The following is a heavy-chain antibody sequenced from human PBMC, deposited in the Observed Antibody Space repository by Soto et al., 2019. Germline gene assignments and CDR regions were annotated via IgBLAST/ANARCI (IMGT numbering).Heavy chain of an antibody. J-gene: IGHJ2*01. D-gene: IGHD1-26*01. CDR2: IHGGGDYT. CDR3: AKYRGSGGYPNWSFDV. Sequence: EVQVLESGGGLVQPGGSLRLSCAASGFTFSNYAMSWVRQAPGKGLEWVSTIHGGGDYTHYTDSVKGRFTISRDNCRNALFLEIISLRAEDTAVYDWAKYRGSGGYPNWSFDVWGRGTLVTVSS. CDR1: GFTFSNYA. V-gene: IGHV3-23*01.